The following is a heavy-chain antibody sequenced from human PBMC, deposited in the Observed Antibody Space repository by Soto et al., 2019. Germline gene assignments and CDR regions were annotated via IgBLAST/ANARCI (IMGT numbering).Heavy chain of an antibody. D-gene: IGHD1-26*01. CDR3: AKDRQGSYFDY. CDR2: ISGSGVST. Sequence: EVQLLESGGGLVQPGGSLRLSCAASGFTFSSYAMNWVRQAPGKGLEWVSTISGSGVSTYYADSVKGRFTISRDNSKNTLYLHMNSLRAEDTAVYYCAKDRQGSYFDYWGQGTLVTVSS. J-gene: IGHJ4*02. V-gene: IGHV3-23*01. CDR1: GFTFSSYA.